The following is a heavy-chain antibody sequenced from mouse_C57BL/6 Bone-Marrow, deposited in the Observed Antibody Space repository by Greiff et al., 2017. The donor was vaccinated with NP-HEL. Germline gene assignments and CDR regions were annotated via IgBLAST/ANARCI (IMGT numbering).Heavy chain of an antibody. J-gene: IGHJ2*01. Sequence: EVKLQESGAELVRPGASVKLSCTASGFNIKDDYMHWVKQRPEQGLEWIGWIDPENGDTEYASKFQGKATITADTSSNTAYLQLSSLTSEDTAVYYCTRGTTVVADWGQGTTLTVSS. D-gene: IGHD1-1*01. CDR2: IDPENGDT. CDR3: TRGTTVVAD. V-gene: IGHV14-4*01. CDR1: GFNIKDDY.